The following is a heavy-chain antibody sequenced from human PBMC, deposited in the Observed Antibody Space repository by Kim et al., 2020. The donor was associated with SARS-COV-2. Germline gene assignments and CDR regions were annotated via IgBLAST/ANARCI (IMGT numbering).Heavy chain of an antibody. D-gene: IGHD3-22*01. CDR1: GGSFSGYY. Sequence: SETLSLTCAVYGGSFSGYYWSWIRQPPGKGLEWIGEINHSGSTNYNPSLKSRVTISVDTSKNQFSLKLSSVTAADTAVYYCASPNSSGYVDYWGQGTLVTVSS. V-gene: IGHV4-34*01. CDR2: INHSGST. J-gene: IGHJ4*02. CDR3: ASPNSSGYVDY.